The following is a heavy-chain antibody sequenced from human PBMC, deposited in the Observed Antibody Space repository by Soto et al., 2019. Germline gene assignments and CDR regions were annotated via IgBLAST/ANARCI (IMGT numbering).Heavy chain of an antibody. J-gene: IGHJ5*02. V-gene: IGHV4-4*07. CDR2: VYTSGDT. Sequence: QVQLQESGPGLVKPSETLSLTCAISGDSIRNSHWSCIRQPAGRGLECIVRVYTSGDTNYNPSLESRVSMSVDASNTRLSLKVTSVTAADTAIYYCVRDKGMADLWGQGTLVAVSS. D-gene: IGHD6-13*01. CDR1: GDSIRNSH. CDR3: VRDKGMADL.